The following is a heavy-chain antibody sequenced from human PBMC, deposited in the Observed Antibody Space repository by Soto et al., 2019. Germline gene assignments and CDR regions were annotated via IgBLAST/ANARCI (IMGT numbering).Heavy chain of an antibody. CDR2: IYYSGST. Sequence: SETLSLTCTVSGGSISSSSYYWGWIRQPPGKGLEWIGSIYYSGSTYYNPSLKSRVTISVDTSKNQFSLKLSSVTAADTAVYYCARELPTQSRVNGMDVWGQGTTVTVSS. CDR1: GGSISSSSYY. V-gene: IGHV4-39*02. J-gene: IGHJ6*02. CDR3: ARELPTQSRVNGMDV. D-gene: IGHD3-16*02.